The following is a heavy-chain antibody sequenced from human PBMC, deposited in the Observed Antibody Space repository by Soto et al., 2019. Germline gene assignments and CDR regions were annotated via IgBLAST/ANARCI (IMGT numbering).Heavy chain of an antibody. V-gene: IGHV3-33*01. D-gene: IGHD5-12*01. Sequence: GVSLRLSCAASGFTFSSYGMHWVRQAPGKGLEWVAVIWYDGSNKYYADSVKGRFTISRDNSKNTLYLQMNSLRAEDTAVYYCARGLVACDYYYYGMDVWGQGTTVTVSS. CDR2: IWYDGSNK. CDR3: ARGLVACDYYYYGMDV. J-gene: IGHJ6*02. CDR1: GFTFSSYG.